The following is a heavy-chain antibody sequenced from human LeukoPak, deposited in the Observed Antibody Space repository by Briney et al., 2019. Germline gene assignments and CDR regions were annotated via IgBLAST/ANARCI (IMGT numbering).Heavy chain of an antibody. CDR3: ARGALEGITMIPEGDDAFDI. CDR2: ISSSGSTI. Sequence: GGSLRLSCAASGFTFSSYEMNWVRQAPGKGLEWVSYISSSGSTIYYADSVKGRFTISRDNAKNSLYLQMNSLRAEDTAVYYCARGALEGITMIPEGDDAFDIWGQGTMVTVSS. D-gene: IGHD3-22*01. CDR1: GFTFSSYE. V-gene: IGHV3-48*03. J-gene: IGHJ3*02.